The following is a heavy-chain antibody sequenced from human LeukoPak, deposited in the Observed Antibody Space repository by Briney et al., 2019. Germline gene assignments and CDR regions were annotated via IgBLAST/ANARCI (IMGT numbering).Heavy chain of an antibody. D-gene: IGHD6-19*01. Sequence: GGSLRLSCAASGFTFDDYAMHWVRQAPGKGLEWVSLVTWDGSFTYYVDSVKGRFTISRDNSKNSLYLQMNSLRAEDTAFYYCAKARNAVAGTGYYFDNWGQGTQVTVSS. J-gene: IGHJ4*02. CDR2: VTWDGSFT. CDR1: GFTFDDYA. CDR3: AKARNAVAGTGYYFDN. V-gene: IGHV3-43D*03.